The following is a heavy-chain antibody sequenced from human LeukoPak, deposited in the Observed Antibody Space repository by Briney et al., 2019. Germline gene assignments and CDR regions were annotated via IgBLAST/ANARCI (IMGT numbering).Heavy chain of an antibody. D-gene: IGHD5-12*01. CDR2: ISSSSSTI. V-gene: IGHV3-48*01. CDR3: ARDHGYSGYDSLAYGMDV. Sequence: GGSLRLSCAASGFTFSSYSMNWVRQAPGKGLEWVSYISSSSSTIYYADSVKGRFTISRDNAKNSLYLQMNSLRAEDTAVYYCARDHGYSGYDSLAYGMDVWGQGTTVTVSS. J-gene: IGHJ6*02. CDR1: GFTFSSYS.